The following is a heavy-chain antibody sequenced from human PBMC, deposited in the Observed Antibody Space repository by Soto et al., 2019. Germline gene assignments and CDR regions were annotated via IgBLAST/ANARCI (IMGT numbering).Heavy chain of an antibody. Sequence: PSETLSLTCAVYGGSFSGYYWSWIRQPPGKGMEWIGEIHHSGRTNYNPSLKRRVTISVDTSKTQFSLNLSSLTAADTAVSSCATLSGYYDILTCYYNWFDPWGQGTLVTVSS. J-gene: IGHJ5*02. CDR2: IHHSGRT. CDR3: ATLSGYYDILTCYYNWFDP. CDR1: GGSFSGYY. V-gene: IGHV4-34*01. D-gene: IGHD3-9*01.